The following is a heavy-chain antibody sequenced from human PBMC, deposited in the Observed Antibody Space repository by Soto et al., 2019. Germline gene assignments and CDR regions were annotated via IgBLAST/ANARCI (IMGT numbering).Heavy chain of an antibody. CDR2: IYYSGST. Sequence: PSETLSLTCTVSGGSISSYYWGWIRQPPGKGLEWIGYIYYSGSTYYNPSLKSRVTISVDRSKNQFSLKLSSVTAADTAVYYCARGNVVAIDYWGQGTLVTVSS. CDR1: GGSISSYY. J-gene: IGHJ4*02. CDR3: ARGNVVAIDY. D-gene: IGHD2-21*01. V-gene: IGHV4-59*12.